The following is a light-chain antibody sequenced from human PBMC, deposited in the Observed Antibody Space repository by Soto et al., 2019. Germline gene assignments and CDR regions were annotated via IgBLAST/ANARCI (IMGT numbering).Light chain of an antibody. CDR2: AAS. CDR1: QSIGRY. J-gene: IGKJ5*01. CDR3: QHYDHLPIT. V-gene: IGKV1-33*01. Sequence: DIQMPPSPSSLSASVGDRVIITCRASQSIGRYLNWYQQKPGKAPQVLIFAASSLETGVPSRFSGSGSGTDFTFTISSLQPEDIATYYCQHYDHLPITFGQGTRLEIK.